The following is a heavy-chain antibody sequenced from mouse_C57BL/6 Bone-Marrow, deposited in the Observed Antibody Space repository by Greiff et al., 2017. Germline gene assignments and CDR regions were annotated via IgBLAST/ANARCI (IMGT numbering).Heavy chain of an antibody. CDR2: IYPSSGYT. J-gene: IGHJ2*01. Sequence: VQLQQSGAELAKPGASVKLSCKASGYAFTSSWMHWVKQRPGQGLEWIGYIYPSSGYTKYNQKFKGKATLTADKSSSTAYMQLSSLTYEDSAVYYSARDYYSTGVLFDYWGKGTTLTVSS. CDR1: GYAFTSSW. V-gene: IGHV1-7*01. D-gene: IGHD1-1*01. CDR3: ARDYYSTGVLFDY.